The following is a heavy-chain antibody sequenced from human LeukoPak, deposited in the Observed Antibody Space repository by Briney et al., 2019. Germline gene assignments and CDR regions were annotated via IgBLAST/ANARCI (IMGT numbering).Heavy chain of an antibody. V-gene: IGHV3-11*04. Sequence: GGSLRLSCAASGFTFSDYYMSWIRQAPGKGLEWISYISGSDGIIYYIDSVRGRFTISRDNAKKSLYLQMNSLTAEDTAVYYCARVGYSGWNLEYWGQGTLVTVSS. D-gene: IGHD5-12*01. CDR2: ISGSDGII. CDR3: ARVGYSGWNLEY. CDR1: GFTFSDYY. J-gene: IGHJ4*02.